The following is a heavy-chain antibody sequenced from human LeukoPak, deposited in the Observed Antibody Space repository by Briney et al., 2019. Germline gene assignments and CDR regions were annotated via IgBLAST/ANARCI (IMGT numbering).Heavy chain of an antibody. J-gene: IGHJ4*02. CDR2: IYSGGST. D-gene: IGHD2-2*03. CDR1: GFTVSSNY. CDR3: ARDVGYCSSTSCHGGGY. V-gene: IGHV3-66*01. Sequence: GGSLRLSCAASGFTVSSNYMSWVRQAPGKGLEWVSVIYSGGSTYYADSVKGRFTISRDNSKNTLYLQMNSLRAEDTAVYYCARDVGYCSSTSCHGGGYWGQGTLATVSS.